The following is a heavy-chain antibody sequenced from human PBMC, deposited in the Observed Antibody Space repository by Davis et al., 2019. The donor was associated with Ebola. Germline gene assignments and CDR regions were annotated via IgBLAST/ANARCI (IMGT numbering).Heavy chain of an antibody. D-gene: IGHD6-13*01. CDR3: ARENSSPNAFDI. J-gene: IGHJ3*02. CDR2: ISSSSYI. Sequence: GESLKISCAASGFTFSSYAMHWVRQAPGKGLEWVSSISSSSYIYYADSVKGRFTISRDNAKKSLYLQMNSLRVEDTALYYCARENSSPNAFDIWGQGTMVTVSS. CDR1: GFTFSSYA. V-gene: IGHV3-21*04.